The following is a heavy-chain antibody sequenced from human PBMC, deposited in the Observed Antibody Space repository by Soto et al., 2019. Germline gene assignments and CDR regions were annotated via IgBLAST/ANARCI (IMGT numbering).Heavy chain of an antibody. D-gene: IGHD3-10*01. CDR2: IYYSGST. CDR3: ARRYGLSAFDI. CDR1: GGSISSYY. J-gene: IGHJ3*02. V-gene: IGHV4-59*08. Sequence: PSETLSLTCTVSGGSISSYYWSWIRQPPGKGLEWIGDIYYSGSTNYNPSLKSRVTISVDTSKNQFSLKLSSVTAADTAVYLCARRYGLSAFDIWGQGTMVT.